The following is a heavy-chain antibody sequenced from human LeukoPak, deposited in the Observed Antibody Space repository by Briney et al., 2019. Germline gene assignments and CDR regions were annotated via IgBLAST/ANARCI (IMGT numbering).Heavy chain of an antibody. CDR3: ARGLSGIAVAGVFDY. Sequence: SETLSLICTVSGGSISSYYWSWIRQPPGKGLEWIGYIYYSGSTNYNPSLKSRVTISVDTSKNQFSLKLSSVTAADTAVYYCARGLSGIAVAGVFDYWGQGNLVTVSS. D-gene: IGHD6-19*01. CDR1: GGSISSYY. V-gene: IGHV4-59*01. J-gene: IGHJ4*02. CDR2: IYYSGST.